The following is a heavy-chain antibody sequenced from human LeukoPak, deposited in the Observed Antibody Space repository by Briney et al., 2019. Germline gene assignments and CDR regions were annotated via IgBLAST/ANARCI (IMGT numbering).Heavy chain of an antibody. D-gene: IGHD3-10*01. CDR3: ARASSGAIYYYGMDV. V-gene: IGHV4-34*01. Sequence: SETLSLTCAVYGGSFSGYYWSWIRQPPGKGLEWIGEINHSGSTNYNPSLKSRVTISEDTSKNQFSLRLSSVTAADTAVYYCARASSGAIYYYGMDVWGQGTTVTVSS. J-gene: IGHJ6*02. CDR1: GGSFSGYY. CDR2: INHSGST.